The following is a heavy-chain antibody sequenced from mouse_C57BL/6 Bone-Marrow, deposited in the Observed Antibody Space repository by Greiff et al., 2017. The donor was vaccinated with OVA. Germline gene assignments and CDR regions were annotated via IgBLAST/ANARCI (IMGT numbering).Heavy chain of an antibody. V-gene: IGHV1-39*01. CDR1: GYSFTDYN. Sequence: EVKLMESGPELVKPGASVKISCKASGYSFTDYNMNWVKQSNGKSLEWIGVINPNYGTTSYNQKFKGKATLTVAQSSSTAYMQLNSLTSEDSAVYYCARYTTPYWYFDVWGTGTTVTVSS. CDR3: ARYTTPYWYFDV. D-gene: IGHD2-12*01. CDR2: INPNYGTT. J-gene: IGHJ1*03.